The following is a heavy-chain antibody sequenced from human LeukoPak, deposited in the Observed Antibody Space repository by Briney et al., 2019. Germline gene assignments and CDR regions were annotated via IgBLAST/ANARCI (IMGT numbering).Heavy chain of an antibody. J-gene: IGHJ4*02. CDR2: IKSKTDGGTT. D-gene: IGHD4-17*01. V-gene: IGHV3-15*01. Sequence: GGSLRLSCAASGFTFSKAWMSWVRQAPGKGLEWVGQIKSKTDGGTTDYAAPVKGRFTISRDDSKNSLYLLMNSLKTEDTAVYYCTTKDYGAYVPDYWGQGTLVTVSS. CDR1: GFTFSKAW. CDR3: TTKDYGAYVPDY.